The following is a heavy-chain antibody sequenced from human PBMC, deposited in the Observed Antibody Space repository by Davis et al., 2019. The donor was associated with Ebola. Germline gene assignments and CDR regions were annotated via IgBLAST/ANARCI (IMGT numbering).Heavy chain of an antibody. CDR1: GFTFSRYA. J-gene: IGHJ4*02. Sequence: PGGSLRLSCAASGFTFSRYAMNWVRQAPGKGLEWVSSISSSSSSSSYIYYADSVKGRFTISRDNAKNSLYLQMNSLRVEDTAVYYCVRVQVSGSAADKFDYWGQGTLVTVSS. D-gene: IGHD2-2*01. V-gene: IGHV3-21*01. CDR3: VRVQVSGSAADKFDY. CDR2: ISSSSSSSSYI.